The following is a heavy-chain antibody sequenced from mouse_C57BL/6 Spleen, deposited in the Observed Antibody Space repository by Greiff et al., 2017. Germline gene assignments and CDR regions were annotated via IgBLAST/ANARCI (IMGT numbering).Heavy chain of an antibody. CDR1: GYTFTSYW. Sequence: VQLQQSGAELVMPGASVKLSCKASGYTFTSYWMHWVKQRPGQGLEWIGEIDPSDSYTNYNQKFKGKSTLTVDKSSSTAYMQLSSLTSEDSAVYYCAADGNYGDYWGQGTTLTVSS. CDR2: IDPSDSYT. J-gene: IGHJ2*01. V-gene: IGHV1-69*01. CDR3: AADGNYGDY. D-gene: IGHD2-1*01.